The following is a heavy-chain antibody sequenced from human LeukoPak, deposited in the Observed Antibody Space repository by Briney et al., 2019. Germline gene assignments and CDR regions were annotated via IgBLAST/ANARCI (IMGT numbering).Heavy chain of an antibody. CDR1: GFTFSSYA. Sequence: PGGSLRLSCAASGFTFSSYAMSWVRQAPGKGLEWVSAISGSGGSTYYADSVKGRFTISRDDTKDTLYLQVASLRADDTAVYYCATASRYSGTPWGVFDIWGQGTMVTVSS. CDR2: ISGSGGST. CDR3: ATASRYSGTPWGVFDI. J-gene: IGHJ3*02. V-gene: IGHV3-23*01. D-gene: IGHD1-26*01.